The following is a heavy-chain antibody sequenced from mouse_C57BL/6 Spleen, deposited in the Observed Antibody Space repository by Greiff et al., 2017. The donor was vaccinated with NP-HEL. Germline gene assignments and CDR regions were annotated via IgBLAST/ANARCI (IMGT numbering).Heavy chain of an antibody. CDR1: GYAFSSYW. J-gene: IGHJ3*01. Sequence: VQLQQSGAELVKPGASVKISCKASGYAFSSYWMNWVKQRPGKGLEWIGQIYPGDGDTNYNGKFKGKATLTADKSSSTAYMQLSRLTSEDSAVYFCARGALWPPFAYWGQGTLVTVSA. D-gene: IGHD1-1*02. CDR3: ARGALWPPFAY. CDR2: IYPGDGDT. V-gene: IGHV1-80*01.